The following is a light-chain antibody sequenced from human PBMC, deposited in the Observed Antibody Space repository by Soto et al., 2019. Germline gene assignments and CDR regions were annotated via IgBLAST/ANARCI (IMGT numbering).Light chain of an antibody. J-gene: IGLJ3*02. Sequence: QSALTQPPSASGSPGQSITISCTGTSSDVGGYNYVSWYQQHPGKAPKIMIYEVSNRPSGVSNRFSGSKSGNTASLTISGLQAEDEADYYCSSYTSSSTLWVFGGGTKLTVL. CDR1: SSDVGGYNY. CDR3: SSYTSSSTLWV. V-gene: IGLV2-14*01. CDR2: EVS.